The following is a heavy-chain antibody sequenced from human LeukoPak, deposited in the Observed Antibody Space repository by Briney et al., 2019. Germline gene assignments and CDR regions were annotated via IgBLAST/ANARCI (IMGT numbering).Heavy chain of an antibody. J-gene: IGHJ4*02. Sequence: ASVKVSCKTSGYSFNDNNIHWVRQAPGQGLEWMGYIDPKTGVTNYAQKFQGRVTMTKDTSISTAFMELSRLTSGDTAVFFCVRETATLGFDFWGQGTLVAVSS. V-gene: IGHV1-2*02. CDR1: GYSFNDNN. CDR3: VRETATLGFDF. D-gene: IGHD3-16*01. CDR2: IDPKTGVT.